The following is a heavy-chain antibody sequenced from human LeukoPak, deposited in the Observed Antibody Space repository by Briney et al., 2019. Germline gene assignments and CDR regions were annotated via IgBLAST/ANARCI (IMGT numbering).Heavy chain of an antibody. Sequence: ASVKVSCKTSGYTFTDFYFYWLRQAPGQGLEWVGWIFPRNGDTNYAQKFQDRVTLTRDTSTSTAYMELSRLTSDDTAIYYCARDGDSPMVDFDYWGQGTLVTVSS. J-gene: IGHJ4*02. CDR2: IFPRNGDT. CDR3: ARDGDSPMVDFDY. D-gene: IGHD5-18*01. CDR1: GYTFTDFY. V-gene: IGHV1-2*02.